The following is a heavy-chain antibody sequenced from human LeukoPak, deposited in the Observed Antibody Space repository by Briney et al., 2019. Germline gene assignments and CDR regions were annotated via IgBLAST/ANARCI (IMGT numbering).Heavy chain of an antibody. CDR3: ARLSRIATAGAYSYHSLDI. CDR2: VYYTGSS. Sequence: SETLSLTCTVDGGSINDQAWCWIRQPPGRGLEWIGCVYYTGSSEYNASLKSRLTISTDTSNNQVSLKVTSVTAADTAIYSCARLSRIATAGAYSYHSLDIWGQGTTVTVSS. D-gene: IGHD6-13*01. V-gene: IGHV4-59*11. J-gene: IGHJ6*02. CDR1: GGSINDQA.